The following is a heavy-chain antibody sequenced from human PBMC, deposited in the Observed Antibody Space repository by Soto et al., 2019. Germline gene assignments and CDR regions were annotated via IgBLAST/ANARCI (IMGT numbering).Heavy chain of an antibody. CDR1: GYTFSSYG. D-gene: IGHD3-16*01. V-gene: IGHV1-18*01. CDR2: ISAYNGYT. CDR3: ARGLLRGKGGMDV. Sequence: QVQLVQSGAEVKKPGASVMVSCETAGYTFSSYGISWVRQAPGQGPDWMGWISAYNGYTDYAQKFQGRVTVTTDAFTSTAYMELRSLRSDDTAVYYCARGLLRGKGGMDVWGQGTTVTVSS. J-gene: IGHJ6*02.